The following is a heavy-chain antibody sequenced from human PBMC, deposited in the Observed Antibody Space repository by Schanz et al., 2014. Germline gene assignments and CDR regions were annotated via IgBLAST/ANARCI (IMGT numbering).Heavy chain of an antibody. D-gene: IGHD5-12*01. CDR3: SPDGGRDGYNLAFDV. CDR2: MYINSGST. Sequence: EVQLVESGGGLIQPGGSLRLSCAVSGFTVNTNYMSWVRQAPGKGLEWISSMYINSGSTQYADSVKGRFIISRDSSKNTLFLQMNSLRAEDTAVYCFSPDGGRDGYNLAFDVWGQGTLVTVSS. J-gene: IGHJ3*01. CDR1: GFTVNTNY. V-gene: IGHV3-53*01.